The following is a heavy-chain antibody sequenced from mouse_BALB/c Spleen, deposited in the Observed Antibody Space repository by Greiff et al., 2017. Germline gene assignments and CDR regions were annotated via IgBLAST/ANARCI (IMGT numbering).Heavy chain of an antibody. Sequence: EVQGVESGGGLVKPGGSLKLSCAASGFTFSSYAMSWVRQSPEKRLEWVAEISSGGSYTYYPDTVTGRFTISRDNAKNTLYLEMSSLRSEDTAMYYCARGATVVATDAMDYWGQGTSVTVSS. CDR1: GFTFSSYA. CDR2: ISSGGSYT. V-gene: IGHV5-9-4*01. J-gene: IGHJ4*01. CDR3: ARGATVVATDAMDY. D-gene: IGHD1-1*01.